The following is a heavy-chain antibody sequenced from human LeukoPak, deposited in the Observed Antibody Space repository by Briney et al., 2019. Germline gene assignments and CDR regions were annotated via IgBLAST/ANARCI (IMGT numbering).Heavy chain of an antibody. V-gene: IGHV4-59*08. CDR2: IYYSGST. J-gene: IGHJ6*02. CDR1: GGSISSYY. Sequence: SETLSLTCTVPGGSISSYYWSWIRQPPGKGLEWIGYIYYSGSTNYNPSLKSRVTISVDTSKNQFSLKLSSVTAADTAVYYCARRHYYYGMDVWGQGTTVTVSS. CDR3: ARRHYYYGMDV.